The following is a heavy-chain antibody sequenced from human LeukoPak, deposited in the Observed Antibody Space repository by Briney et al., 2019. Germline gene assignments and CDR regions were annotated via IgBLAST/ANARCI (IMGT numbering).Heavy chain of an antibody. J-gene: IGHJ5*02. CDR1: GYTFTGYY. CDR3: ARRLTDYYGSGSYYYP. D-gene: IGHD3-10*01. V-gene: IGHV1-46*01. Sequence: ASVKVSCKASGYTFTGYYIHWVRQAPGQGLEWMGIINPSGGSTSYAQKFQGRVTMTRDTSTSTVYMELSSLRSEDTAVYYCARRLTDYYGSGSYYYPWGQGTLVTVSS. CDR2: INPSGGST.